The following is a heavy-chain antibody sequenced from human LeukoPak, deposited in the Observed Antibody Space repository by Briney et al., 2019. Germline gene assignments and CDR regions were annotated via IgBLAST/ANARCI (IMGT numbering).Heavy chain of an antibody. Sequence: KPSETLSLTCTVSGGSISSSSYYWGWICQPPGKGLEWIGNIYYTGSTYYNPSLKSRVTISVDTSKNQFSLKLSSLTAADTAVYYCATLGYNSSCYWGQGTLVTVSS. V-gene: IGHV4-39*01. J-gene: IGHJ4*02. CDR2: IYYTGST. D-gene: IGHD6-13*01. CDR1: GGSISSSSYY. CDR3: ATLGYNSSCY.